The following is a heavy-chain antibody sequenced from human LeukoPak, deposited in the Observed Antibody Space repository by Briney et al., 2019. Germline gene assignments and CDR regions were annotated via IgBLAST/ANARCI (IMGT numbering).Heavy chain of an antibody. J-gene: IGHJ3*02. Sequence: ASVKVSCKASGYIFTGYYMHWVRQAPGQGLEWMGWINPNSGGTNYAQKIQGRVTMTGDTSISTAYMELSRLRSDDTAVYYCARVGAFDAFDIWGQGTMVTVSS. CDR3: ARVGAFDAFDI. CDR2: INPNSGGT. D-gene: IGHD1-26*01. V-gene: IGHV1-2*02. CDR1: GYIFTGYY.